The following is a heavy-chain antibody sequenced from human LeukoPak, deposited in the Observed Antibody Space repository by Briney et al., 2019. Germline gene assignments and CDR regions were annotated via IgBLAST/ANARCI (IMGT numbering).Heavy chain of an antibody. CDR2: IYRGGTT. V-gene: IGHV3-53*01. Sequence: GGSLRLSCAASGFTVSSNYMSWVRQAPGRGLEWVSVIYRGGTTYYAYSVKGRFTISRDNSKNTLYLQMTSLRAEDTAVYFCARGAGAATAGYYYYYMDVWGKGTTVTVSS. CDR3: ARGAGAATAGYYYYYMDV. J-gene: IGHJ6*03. D-gene: IGHD2-15*01. CDR1: GFTVSSNY.